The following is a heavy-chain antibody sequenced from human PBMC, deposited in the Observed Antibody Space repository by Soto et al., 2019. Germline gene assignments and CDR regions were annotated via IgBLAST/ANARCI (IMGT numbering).Heavy chain of an antibody. CDR1: GYSFTTYG. Sequence: QVQLVQSGAEVKKPGASVKVSCKASGYSFTTYGINWVRQAPGQGLEWMGWISGYHGNTDYAPKFQDRVTMTTDTATSTAYMELRSLRSDDTALYYCASLYCSGGTCYADYHNMDVWGQGTTVTVSS. CDR2: ISGYHGNT. V-gene: IGHV1-18*01. D-gene: IGHD2-15*01. CDR3: ASLYCSGGTCYADYHNMDV. J-gene: IGHJ6*02.